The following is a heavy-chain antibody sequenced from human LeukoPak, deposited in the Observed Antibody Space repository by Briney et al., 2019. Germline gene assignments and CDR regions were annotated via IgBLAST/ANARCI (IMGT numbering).Heavy chain of an antibody. V-gene: IGHV4-34*01. CDR1: NGSFSGYY. CDR2: IKHSGRT. J-gene: IGHJ4*02. D-gene: IGHD3/OR15-3a*01. CDR3: AREARGLFY. Sequence: SETLPLTCAVYNGSFSGYYWTWIRQPPGKGLEWIGEIKHSGRTTYTPSLKSRVSISVDPSKNQFSLKLSSVTAADTAMYYCAREARGLFYWGQGTLVTVSS.